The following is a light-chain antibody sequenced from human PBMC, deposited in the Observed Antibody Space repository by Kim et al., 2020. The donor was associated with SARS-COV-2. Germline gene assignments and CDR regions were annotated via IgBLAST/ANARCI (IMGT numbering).Light chain of an antibody. J-gene: IGLJ2*01. CDR1: NLGDKY. V-gene: IGLV3-1*01. CDR3: QTCDSSTAV. Sequence: VSPGQTASITCSGDNLGDKYACWYQQKPGQSPLLVIHQDNKRPSGIPERFSGSNSGNTATLTISGTQAMDEADYYCQTCDSSTAVFGGGTQLTVL. CDR2: QDN.